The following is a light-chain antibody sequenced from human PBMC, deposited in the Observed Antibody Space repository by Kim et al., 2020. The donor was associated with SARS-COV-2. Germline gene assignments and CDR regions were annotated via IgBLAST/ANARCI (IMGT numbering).Light chain of an antibody. Sequence: PAERATLSCRASQSVSGTYLAWYQQKPGQAPRLLIYGASSRATGIPDRFSGSGSGTDFTLTINRLEPEDFAVYYCQQYDSSSPWTFGQGTKVDIK. V-gene: IGKV3-20*01. CDR2: GAS. J-gene: IGKJ1*01. CDR3: QQYDSSSPWT. CDR1: QSVSGTY.